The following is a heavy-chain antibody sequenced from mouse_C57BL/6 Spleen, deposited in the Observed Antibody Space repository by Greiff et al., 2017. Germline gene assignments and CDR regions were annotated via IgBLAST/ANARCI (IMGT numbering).Heavy chain of an antibody. Sequence: DVKLQESGGGLVQPGGSMKLSCAASGFTFSDAWMDWVRQSPEKGLEWVAEIRNKANNHATYYAESVKGRFTISRDDSKSSVYLQMNSLRAEDTGIYYCTHYSNYVDAMDYWGQGTSVTVSS. V-gene: IGHV6-6*01. J-gene: IGHJ4*01. CDR3: THYSNYVDAMDY. CDR1: GFTFSDAW. CDR2: IRNKANNHAT. D-gene: IGHD2-5*01.